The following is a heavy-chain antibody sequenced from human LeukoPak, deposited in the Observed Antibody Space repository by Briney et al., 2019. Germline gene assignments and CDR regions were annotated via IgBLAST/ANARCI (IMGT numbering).Heavy chain of an antibody. D-gene: IGHD3-10*01. V-gene: IGHV1-2*02. J-gene: IGHJ4*02. CDR1: GYSFTGYY. CDR3: ARQIIGGSRGIEY. Sequence: GASVKVSCKASGYSFTGYYIHWVRQVPGQGPEWMGWINPNSGGTIYAQKFQGRVTMTRDTSISTAYMELGRLGSDDTALYYCARQIIGGSRGIEYWGQGTLVTVSS. CDR2: INPNSGGT.